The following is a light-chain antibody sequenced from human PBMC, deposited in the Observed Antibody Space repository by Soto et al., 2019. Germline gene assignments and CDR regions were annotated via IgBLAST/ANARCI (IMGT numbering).Light chain of an antibody. CDR2: EVN. V-gene: IGLV2-8*01. Sequence: QSALTQPPSASGSPGQSVTISCTGTSSDVGGYNYISWYQHHPGKAPKLMIYEVNRRPSGVPDRFSGSKSGNTASLTVSGLQAEDEADYYCTSYAGSNNRGVFGSGTKVTVL. CDR3: TSYAGSNNRGV. J-gene: IGLJ1*01. CDR1: SSDVGGYNY.